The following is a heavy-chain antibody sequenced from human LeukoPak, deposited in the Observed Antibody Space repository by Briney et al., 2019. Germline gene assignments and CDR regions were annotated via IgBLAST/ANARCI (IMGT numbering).Heavy chain of an antibody. D-gene: IGHD5-24*01. J-gene: IGHJ4*02. V-gene: IGHV3-33*01. CDR2: IWYDGSHR. CDR1: GFTFSSHG. Sequence: GGSLRLSCVASGFTFSSHGMHWVRQAPGKGLEWVAVIWYDGSHRYYPDSVKGRFTISRDNSKNTLFLQMDSLRVDDTAVYYCVCDNAVADGALDYWGQGSLVTVSS. CDR3: VCDNAVADGALDY.